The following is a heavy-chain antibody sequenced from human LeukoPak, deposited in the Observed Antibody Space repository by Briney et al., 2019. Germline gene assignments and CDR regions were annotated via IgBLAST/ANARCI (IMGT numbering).Heavy chain of an antibody. CDR2: INPSGGST. CDR1: GGTFSSYA. Sequence: ASVKVSCKASGGTFSSYAISWVRQAPGQGLEWMGIINPSGGSTSYAQKFQGRVTMTRDTSTSTVYMELSSLRSEDTAVYYCARQYYYDSSGYLPSPYYYYYYMDVWGKGTTVTVSS. D-gene: IGHD3-22*01. J-gene: IGHJ6*03. CDR3: ARQYYYDSSGYLPSPYYYYYYMDV. V-gene: IGHV1-46*01.